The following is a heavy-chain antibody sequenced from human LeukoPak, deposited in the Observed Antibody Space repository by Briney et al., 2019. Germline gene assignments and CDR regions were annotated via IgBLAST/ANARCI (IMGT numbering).Heavy chain of an antibody. J-gene: IGHJ6*02. Sequence: ASVKVSCTASGGTFSSYAISWVRQAPGQGLEWMGRIIPILGIANYAQKFQGRVTITADKSTSTAYMELSSLRSEDTAVYYCARGLGVAGTGYYYYGMDVWGQGTTVTVSS. CDR3: ARGLGVAGTGYYYYGMDV. CDR1: GGTFSSYA. V-gene: IGHV1-69*04. CDR2: IIPILGIA. D-gene: IGHD6-19*01.